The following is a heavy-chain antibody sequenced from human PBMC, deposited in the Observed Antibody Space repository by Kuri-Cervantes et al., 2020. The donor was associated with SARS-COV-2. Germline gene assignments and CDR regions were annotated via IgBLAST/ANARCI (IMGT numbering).Heavy chain of an antibody. CDR2: FDPEDGET. CDR1: GYTFTNYG. J-gene: IGHJ4*02. D-gene: IGHD3-3*01. V-gene: IGHV1-24*01. CDR3: ATLGLRFLEWLPLKSYYFDY. Sequence: ASVKVSCKASGYTFTNYGIAWVRQAPGKGLEWMGGFDPEDGETIYAQKFQGRVTMTEDTSTDTAYMELSSLRSEDTAVYYCATLGLRFLEWLPLKSYYFDYWGQGTLVTVSS.